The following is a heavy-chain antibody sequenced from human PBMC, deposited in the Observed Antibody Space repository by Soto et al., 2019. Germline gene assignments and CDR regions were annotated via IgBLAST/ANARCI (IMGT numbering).Heavy chain of an antibody. D-gene: IGHD5-18*01. CDR1: GFTFSNYE. J-gene: IGHJ4*02. Sequence: GGSLRLSCSGSGFTFSNYEMSWVRQAPGKGLEWVSSVSPDGSAVFYADSVKGRFTISRDNAKSSLYLRMNSLRAEDTALYYCAREKDSTMGPSFDSWGQGTLVTVSS. CDR2: VSPDGSAV. V-gene: IGHV3-48*03. CDR3: AREKDSTMGPSFDS.